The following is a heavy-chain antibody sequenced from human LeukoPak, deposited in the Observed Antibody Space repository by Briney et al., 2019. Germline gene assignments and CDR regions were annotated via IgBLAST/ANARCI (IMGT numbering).Heavy chain of an antibody. Sequence: SQTLSLTCTVSGGSVSSGSYYWIWIRQPAGKGLEWIGRIYTSGSTNYNPSLKSRVTISVDTSKNQFSLKLSSVTAADTAVYYCARGSYDSSGYPFDYWGQGTLVTVSS. CDR3: ARGSYDSSGYPFDY. J-gene: IGHJ4*02. V-gene: IGHV4-61*02. CDR2: IYTSGST. D-gene: IGHD3-22*01. CDR1: GGSVSSGSYY.